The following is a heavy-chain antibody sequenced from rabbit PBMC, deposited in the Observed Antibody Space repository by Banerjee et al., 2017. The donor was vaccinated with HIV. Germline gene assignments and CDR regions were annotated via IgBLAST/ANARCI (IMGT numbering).Heavy chain of an antibody. D-gene: IGHD4-1*01. CDR3: ARATYSSGWDALAL. CDR2: INTSTGNT. V-gene: IGHV1S45*01. J-gene: IGHJ4*01. Sequence: QEQLVESGGGLAQPEGSLTLTCKASGFDFSSYGISWVRQAPGKGLEWIACINTSTGNTVYASWAKGRFTISKTSSTTVTLQMTSLTAADTATYFCARATYSSGWDALALWGPGTLVTVS. CDR1: GFDFSSYG.